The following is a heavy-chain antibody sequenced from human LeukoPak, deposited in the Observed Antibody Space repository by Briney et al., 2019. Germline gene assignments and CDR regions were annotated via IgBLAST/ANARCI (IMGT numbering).Heavy chain of an antibody. D-gene: IGHD1-26*01. V-gene: IGHV3-66*02. CDR1: GFTVSSNY. CDR3: ARDWEGAFDI. Sequence: PAGSVRLSCAASGFTVSSNYMSWVRQAPGKGLEWVSVIYSGGSTHYADSVKGRFTISRDNSKNTLYLQMNSLRAEDTAVYYCARDWEGAFDIWGQGTMVTVSS. J-gene: IGHJ3*02. CDR2: IYSGGST.